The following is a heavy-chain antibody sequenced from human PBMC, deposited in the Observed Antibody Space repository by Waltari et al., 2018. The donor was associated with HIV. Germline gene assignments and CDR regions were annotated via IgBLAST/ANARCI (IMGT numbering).Heavy chain of an antibody. D-gene: IGHD1-26*01. V-gene: IGHV3-9*01. CDR3: ARSGSGSYSYFDY. CDR1: GFTFDDYA. CDR2: ISWNSGSI. J-gene: IGHJ4*02. Sequence: EVQLVESGGGLVQPGRSLRLSCAASGFTFDDYAMHWFRQAPGKGLEWVSGISWNSGSIGYADSVKGRFTISRDNAKNSLYLQMNSLRAEDTALYYCARSGSGSYSYFDYWGQGTLVTVSS.